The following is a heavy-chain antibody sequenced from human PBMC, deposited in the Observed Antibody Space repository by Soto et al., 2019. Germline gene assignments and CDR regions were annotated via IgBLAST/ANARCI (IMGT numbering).Heavy chain of an antibody. CDR1: GASINSGDYY. CDR3: AREFPYYENSDSYFDY. D-gene: IGHD3-16*01. V-gene: IGHV4-30-4*01. J-gene: IGHJ4*02. CDR2: IYYSGST. Sequence: SETLSLTCTVSGASINSGDYYWSWIRQPPGKGLEWIGHIYYSGSTYYNPSLKSRAGISVDSSKNQFSLHLNSVTPEDTAVYYCAREFPYYENSDSYFDYWGQGALVTVSS.